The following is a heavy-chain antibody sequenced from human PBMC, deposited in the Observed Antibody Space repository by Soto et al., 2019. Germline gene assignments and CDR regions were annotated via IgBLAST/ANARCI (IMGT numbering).Heavy chain of an antibody. V-gene: IGHV3-33*01. CDR2: IWYDGSNK. J-gene: IGHJ4*02. Sequence: QVQLVESGGGVVQPGRSLRLSCAASGFTFSSYGMHWVRQAPGKGLEWVAVIWYDGSNKYYADSVKGRFTISRDNSKNPLYRQMNSLRAEDTAVYYCASEGTYCSGGSCYPHFDYWGQGTLVTVSS. CDR1: GFTFSSYG. D-gene: IGHD2-15*01. CDR3: ASEGTYCSGGSCYPHFDY.